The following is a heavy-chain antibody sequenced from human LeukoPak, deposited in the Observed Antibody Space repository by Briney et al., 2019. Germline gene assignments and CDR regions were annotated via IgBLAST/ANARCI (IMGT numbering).Heavy chain of an antibody. CDR3: ATEDYDYVWGSYRSLFDY. CDR1: GFTFSDYY. V-gene: IGHV3-11*01. D-gene: IGHD3-16*02. CDR2: ISSSGSTI. J-gene: IGHJ4*02. Sequence: PGGSLRLSCAASGFTFSDYYMSWIRQAPGKGLEWVSYISSSGSTIYYADSVKGRFTISRDNAKNSLYLQMNSLRAEDTAVYYCATEDYDYVWGSYRSLFDYWGQGTLVTVSS.